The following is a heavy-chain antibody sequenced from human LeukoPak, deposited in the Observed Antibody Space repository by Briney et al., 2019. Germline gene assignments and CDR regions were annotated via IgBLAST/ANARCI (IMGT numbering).Heavy chain of an antibody. CDR3: ARDNSYGMEV. CDR2: ITGDGSST. D-gene: IGHD4-23*01. V-gene: IGHV3-74*01. Sequence: PGGSLRLSCAASGFTFSGYWIHWVRQAPGKGLVWVSRITGDGSSTTYTDSVKGRFTISRDNAKNMVYLQMNSLRADHTALYYCARDNSYGMEVWGQGTTVTVSS. CDR1: GFTFSGYW. J-gene: IGHJ6*02.